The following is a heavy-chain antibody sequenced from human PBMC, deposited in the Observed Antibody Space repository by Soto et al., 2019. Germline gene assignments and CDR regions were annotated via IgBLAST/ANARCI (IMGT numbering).Heavy chain of an antibody. V-gene: IGHV3-23*01. CDR1: GCTLSSYA. D-gene: IGHD2-2*01. CDR3: AKLMPLRYCPRTSCLGAFDI. J-gene: IGHJ3*02. CDR2: ITASGDTT. Sequence: EVQLLECGGGLLQPGGALRLAYAASGCTLSSYAMSWVRQAPGKGLEWYSAITASGDTTYYADSVKGRFTISRDNSKSTLYLQMNSLRAEDTAVYYWAKLMPLRYCPRTSCLGAFDIWGKGTMVTVSS.